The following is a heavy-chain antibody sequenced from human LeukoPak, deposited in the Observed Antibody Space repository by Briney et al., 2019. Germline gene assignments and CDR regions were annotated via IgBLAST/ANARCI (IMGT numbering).Heavy chain of an antibody. CDR2: ISAYNGNT. CDR3: ARVGGSYCGGDCSYYYYMDV. CDR1: GYTFTSYG. D-gene: IGHD2-21*02. V-gene: IGHV1-18*01. J-gene: IGHJ6*03. Sequence: ASVKVSCKASGYTFTSYGISWVRQAPGQGLEWMGWISAYNGNTNYAQKLQGRVTMTTDTSTSTAYMELRSLRSDDTAVYYCARVGGSYCGGDCSYYYYMDVWGKGTTVTISS.